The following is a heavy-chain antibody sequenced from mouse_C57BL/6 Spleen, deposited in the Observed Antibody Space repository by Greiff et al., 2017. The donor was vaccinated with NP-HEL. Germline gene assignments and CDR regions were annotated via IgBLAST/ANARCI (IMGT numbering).Heavy chain of an antibody. CDR3: ARGPGRYYAMDY. Sequence: QVQLQQPGAELVMPGASVKLSCKASGYTFTSYWMHWVKQRPGQGLEWIGEIDPSDSYTNYNQKFKGKSTLTVDKSSSTAYMQVSSLTSEDSAVYYCARGPGRYYAMDYWGQGTSVTVSS. CDR2: IDPSDSYT. V-gene: IGHV1-69*01. J-gene: IGHJ4*01. CDR1: GYTFTSYW.